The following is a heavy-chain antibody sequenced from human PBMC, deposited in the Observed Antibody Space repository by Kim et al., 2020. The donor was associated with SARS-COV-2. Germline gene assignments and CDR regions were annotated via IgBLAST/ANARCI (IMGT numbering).Heavy chain of an antibody. CDR3: ASADSGGWSTYYYYGMDV. V-gene: IGHV3-48*02. CDR1: GFTFSSYS. J-gene: IGHJ6*02. D-gene: IGHD6-19*01. Sequence: GGSLRLSCAASGFTFSSYSMNWVRQAPGKGLEWVSYISSSSSTIYYADSVKGRFTISRDNAKNSLYLQMNSLRDEDTAVYYCASADSGGWSTYYYYGMDVWGQGTTVTVSS. CDR2: ISSSSSTI.